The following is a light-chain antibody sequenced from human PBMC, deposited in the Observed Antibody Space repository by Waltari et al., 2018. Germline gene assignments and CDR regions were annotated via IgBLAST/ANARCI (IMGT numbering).Light chain of an antibody. CDR3: CSYVRSVSFV. J-gene: IGLJ2*01. Sequence: QSALTQPASLSGSPGQSITISCTGTSSYVGYYNRVSWYPRHPGKAPKLLVYEVDKRPPGIPSRSPGSKSGNTASLTISGLQAEDEADYYCCSYVRSVSFVFGGGTKLTVL. CDR1: SSYVGYYNR. CDR2: EVD. V-gene: IGLV2-23*02.